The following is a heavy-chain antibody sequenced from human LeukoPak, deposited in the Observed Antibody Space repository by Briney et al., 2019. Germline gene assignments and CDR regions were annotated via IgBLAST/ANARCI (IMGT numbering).Heavy chain of an antibody. CDR1: GFTFSRYD. D-gene: IGHD6-19*01. J-gene: IGHJ4*02. V-gene: IGHV3-64*01. Sequence: SGGSLRLSCAASGFTFSRYDMHWVRQAPGKGLEYVSGISSNGDSTDYANSVKGRFTISRDNSKNTLYLQMGSLRSEDMAVFYCATGIAVAAFDYWGQGTLVTVSS. CDR3: ATGIAVAAFDY. CDR2: ISSNGDST.